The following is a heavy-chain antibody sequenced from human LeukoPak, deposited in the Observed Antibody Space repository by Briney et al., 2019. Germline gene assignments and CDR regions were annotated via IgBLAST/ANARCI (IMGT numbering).Heavy chain of an antibody. J-gene: IGHJ6*02. Sequence: SETLSLTCTVSGGSISSFFWSWIRQPPGKEMEWIGYIYYTGSTNYNPSLKSRVTMSVDTSKNQFSLKLSSVTAADTAVYYCARDLGGDVWGQGTTVTVSS. CDR3: ARDLGGDV. CDR2: IYYTGST. V-gene: IGHV4-59*12. CDR1: GGSISSFF.